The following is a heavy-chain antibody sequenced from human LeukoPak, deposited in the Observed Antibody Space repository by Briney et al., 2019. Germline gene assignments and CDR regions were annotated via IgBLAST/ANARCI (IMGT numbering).Heavy chain of an antibody. CDR1: GFTFSSYS. CDR3: ARGGPAAGRFDY. Sequence: GGSLRLSCAASGFTFSSYSMNWVRQAPGKGLEWVSSISSSSSYIYYADSVKGRFTISRDNAKNSLYLQMNSLRADDTAAYYCARGGPAAGRFDYWGQGTLVTVSS. CDR2: ISSSSSYI. D-gene: IGHD6-13*01. V-gene: IGHV3-21*01. J-gene: IGHJ4*02.